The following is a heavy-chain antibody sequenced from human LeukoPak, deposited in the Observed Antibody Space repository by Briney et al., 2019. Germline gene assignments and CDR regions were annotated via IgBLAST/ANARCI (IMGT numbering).Heavy chain of an antibody. CDR1: GFTFSGYW. V-gene: IGHV3-7*01. J-gene: IGHJ4*02. Sequence: SGGSLRLSCAASGFTFSGYWMSWVRQAPGKGLEWVANIKQDGSEKYYVDSVKGRFTISRDNAKNSLYLQMNSLRAEDTAVYYCARAGTPIIAVADFDQWGQGTLVTVSS. D-gene: IGHD6-19*01. CDR3: ARAGTPIIAVADFDQ. CDR2: IKQDGSEK.